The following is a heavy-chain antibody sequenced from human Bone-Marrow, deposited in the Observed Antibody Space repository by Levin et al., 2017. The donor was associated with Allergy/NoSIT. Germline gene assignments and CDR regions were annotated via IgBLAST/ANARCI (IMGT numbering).Heavy chain of an antibody. Sequence: GESLKISCTASGFTFSSYGMRWVRQAPGKGLEWVSVISGHGDNTYYADSVKGRFTISRDNSKNTLYLQMNSLRAEDTAVYYCAKEGCSGGSCPHFFDSWGQGTLVTVSS. CDR1: GFTFSSYG. CDR3: AKEGCSGGSCPHFFDS. V-gene: IGHV3-23*01. CDR2: ISGHGDNT. D-gene: IGHD2-15*01. J-gene: IGHJ4*02.